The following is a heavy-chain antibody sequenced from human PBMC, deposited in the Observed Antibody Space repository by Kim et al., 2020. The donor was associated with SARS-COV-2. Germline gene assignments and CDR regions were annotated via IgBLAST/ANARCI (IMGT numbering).Heavy chain of an antibody. CDR2: INPSGGST. J-gene: IGHJ2*01. CDR1: GYTFTSYY. Sequence: ASVKVSCKASGYTFTSYYMHWVRQAPGQGLEWMGIINPSGGSTSYAQKFQGRVTMTRDTSTSTVYMELSSLRSADTAVYYCARTYGYYGSGIPGGPGHWYFDLWGRGTLVTVSS. D-gene: IGHD3-10*01. V-gene: IGHV1-46*01. CDR3: ARTYGYYGSGIPGGPGHWYFDL.